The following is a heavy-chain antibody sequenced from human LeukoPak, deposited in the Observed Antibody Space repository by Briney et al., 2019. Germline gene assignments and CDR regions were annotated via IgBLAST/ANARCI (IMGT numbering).Heavy chain of an antibody. J-gene: IGHJ4*02. Sequence: GGPLRLSCAASGFTLSSYSMNWVRQAPGKGLEWVSSISSSSSYIYYADSVKGRFTISRDNAKNSLYLQMNSLRAEDTAVYYCASSYSSGWYRATNDYWGQGTLVTVSS. CDR2: ISSSSSYI. CDR1: GFTLSSYS. CDR3: ASSYSSGWYRATNDY. V-gene: IGHV3-21*01. D-gene: IGHD6-19*01.